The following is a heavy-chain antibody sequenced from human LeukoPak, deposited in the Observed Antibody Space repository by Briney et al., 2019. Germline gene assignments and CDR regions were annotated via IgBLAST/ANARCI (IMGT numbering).Heavy chain of an antibody. Sequence: ASVRVSCKASGYTFTGYYMHCVRQAPGQGLEWMGRINPNSGGTNYAQKFQGRVTMTRDTSISTAYMELSRLRSDDTAVYYCARVRRPGVYNWFDPWGQGTLVTVSS. CDR2: INPNSGGT. V-gene: IGHV1-2*06. J-gene: IGHJ5*02. CDR3: ARVRRPGVYNWFDP. D-gene: IGHD2-8*01. CDR1: GYTFTGYY.